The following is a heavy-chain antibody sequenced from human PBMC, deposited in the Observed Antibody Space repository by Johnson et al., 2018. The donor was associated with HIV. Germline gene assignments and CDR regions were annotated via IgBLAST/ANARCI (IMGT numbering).Heavy chain of an antibody. Sequence: VQLVESGGGVVQPGGSLRLSCAASGFTFSSHGMHWVRQAPGKGLEWVAFIRYDGSNKYYVDSVKGRFTISRDNAKNTLYLQMNNLRAEDTAVYYCVSREWELHALDIWGQGTMVTVPS. V-gene: IGHV3-30*02. CDR1: GFTFSSHG. D-gene: IGHD1-26*01. CDR3: VSREWELHALDI. CDR2: IRYDGSNK. J-gene: IGHJ3*02.